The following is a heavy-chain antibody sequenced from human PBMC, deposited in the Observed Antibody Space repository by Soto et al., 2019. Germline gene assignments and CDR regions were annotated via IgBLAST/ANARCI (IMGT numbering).Heavy chain of an antibody. D-gene: IGHD1-1*01. CDR2: IIPIFGTA. CDR3: ARDRNWNDVPYHYYYGMDV. Sequence: QVQLVQSGAEVKKPGSSVKVSCKASGGTFSSYAISWVRPAPGQGLEWMGGIIPIFGTANYAQKFQGRVTITADESTSTAYMELSSLRSEDTAVYYCARDRNWNDVPYHYYYGMDVWGQGTTVTVSS. V-gene: IGHV1-69*01. J-gene: IGHJ6*02. CDR1: GGTFSSYA.